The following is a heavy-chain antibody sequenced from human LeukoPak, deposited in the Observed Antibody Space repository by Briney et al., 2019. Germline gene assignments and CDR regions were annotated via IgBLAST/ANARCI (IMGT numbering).Heavy chain of an antibody. J-gene: IGHJ4*02. CDR2: IYYSGST. D-gene: IGHD3-3*01. Sequence: SETLSLTCAVSGGSISSSNWWSWVRQPPGKGLEWIGSIYYSGSTYYNPSLKSRVTISVDTSKNQFSLKLSSVTAADTAVYYCARLSNYDFWSGYYSKAKYYFDYWGQGTLVTVSS. V-gene: IGHV4-39*01. CDR1: GGSISSSNW. CDR3: ARLSNYDFWSGYYSKAKYYFDY.